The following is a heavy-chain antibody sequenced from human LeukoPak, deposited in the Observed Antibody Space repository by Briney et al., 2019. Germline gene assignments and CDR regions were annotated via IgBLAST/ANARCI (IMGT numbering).Heavy chain of an antibody. CDR2: ISGSGGRT. CDR3: AKEILYYDILTGYYGVDY. Sequence: GGSLRLSCAASGFTFSSYGMSWVRQAPGKGLEWVSGISGSGGRTYYADSVKGRFTISRDNSKNTLYLQTNSLRAEDTAVYYCAKEILYYDILTGYYGVDYWGQGTLVTVSS. CDR1: GFTFSSYG. J-gene: IGHJ4*02. V-gene: IGHV3-23*01. D-gene: IGHD3-9*01.